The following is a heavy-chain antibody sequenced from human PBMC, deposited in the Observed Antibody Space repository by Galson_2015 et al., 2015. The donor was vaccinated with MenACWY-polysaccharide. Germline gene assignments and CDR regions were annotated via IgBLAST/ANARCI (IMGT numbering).Heavy chain of an antibody. J-gene: IGHJ3*02. Sequence: QSGAEVKKPGESLTISCMASGYSFTDYWIGWVRQMPGKGLEWMGIIYPGASDIRYSPSFQGQVSFSADKSTGTAYLQWSSLKAPDTAMYYCARFLGGTLTMTRHYDAFDIWGQGTMVTVSS. CDR1: GYSFTDYW. CDR2: IYPGASDI. CDR3: ARFLGGTLTMTRHYDAFDI. V-gene: IGHV5-51*01. D-gene: IGHD4/OR15-4a*01.